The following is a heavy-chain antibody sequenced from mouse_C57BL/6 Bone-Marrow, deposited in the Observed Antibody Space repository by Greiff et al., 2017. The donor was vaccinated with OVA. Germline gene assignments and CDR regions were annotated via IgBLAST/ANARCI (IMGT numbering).Heavy chain of an antibody. CDR3: ARPGWLPLPY. V-gene: IGHV5-17*01. CDR2: ISSGSSTI. CDR1: GFTFSDYG. Sequence: EVKLVESGGGLVKPGGSLKLSCAASGFTFSDYGMHWVRQAPEKGLEWVAYISSGSSTIYYADTVKGRFTISRDNAKNTLFLQMTSLRSEDTAMYYCARPGWLPLPYWGQGTLVTVSA. J-gene: IGHJ3*01. D-gene: IGHD2-3*01.